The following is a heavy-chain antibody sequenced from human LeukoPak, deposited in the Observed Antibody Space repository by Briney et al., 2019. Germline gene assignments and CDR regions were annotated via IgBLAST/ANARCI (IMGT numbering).Heavy chain of an antibody. CDR1: GFTFSSYE. V-gene: IGHV3-48*03. D-gene: IGHD3-10*01. Sequence: GGSLRLSCAASGFTFSSYEMNWVRQAPGKGLEWVSYISSSGSTIYYAESVKGRFTISRDNAKNSLYLQMNSLRAEDTAVYYCARVRVGEFPWGQGTLVTVSS. J-gene: IGHJ5*02. CDR3: ARVRVGEFP. CDR2: ISSSGSTI.